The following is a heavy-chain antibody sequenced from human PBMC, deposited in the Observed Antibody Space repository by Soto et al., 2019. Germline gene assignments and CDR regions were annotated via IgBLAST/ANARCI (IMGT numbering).Heavy chain of an antibody. D-gene: IGHD2-15*01. J-gene: IGHJ4*02. CDR2: IIPILGIA. V-gene: IGHV1-69*02. CDR3: ARSICSGGSCYSREPTFDY. Sequence: GASVKVSCKASGGTFSSYTISWVRQAPGQGLEWMGRIIPILGIANYAQKFQGRVTITADKSTSTAYMELSSLRSEDTAVYYCARSICSGGSCYSREPTFDYWGQGTLVTVSS. CDR1: GGTFSSYT.